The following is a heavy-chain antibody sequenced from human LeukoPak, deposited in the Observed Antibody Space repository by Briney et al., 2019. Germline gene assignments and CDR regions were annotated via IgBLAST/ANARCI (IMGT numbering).Heavy chain of an antibody. Sequence: ASVKDSCKASGYTFTSYYMHWVRQAPGQGLEWMGIINPSGGSTSYAQKFQGRVTMTRDMSTSTVYMELSSLRSEDTAVYYCAREFRDGYNLDYWGQGTLVTVSS. D-gene: IGHD5-24*01. CDR1: GYTFTSYY. V-gene: IGHV1-46*01. J-gene: IGHJ4*02. CDR3: AREFRDGYNLDY. CDR2: INPSGGST.